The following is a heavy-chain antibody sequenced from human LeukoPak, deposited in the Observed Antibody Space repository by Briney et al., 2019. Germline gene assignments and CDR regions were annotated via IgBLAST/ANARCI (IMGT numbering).Heavy chain of an antibody. CDR1: DGSISGYY. CDR3: ARGFVPAGMARYHYMDV. Sequence: SETLSLTCTVSDGSISGYYWTWIRQPAGKGLEWIGRIYTSDNTIYNPSLRSRVTMSVDTSKNQFSLKLSSVTAADTAVYYCARGFVPAGMARYHYMDVWGKGTTVTV. D-gene: IGHD2-2*01. V-gene: IGHV4-4*07. J-gene: IGHJ6*03. CDR2: IYTSDNT.